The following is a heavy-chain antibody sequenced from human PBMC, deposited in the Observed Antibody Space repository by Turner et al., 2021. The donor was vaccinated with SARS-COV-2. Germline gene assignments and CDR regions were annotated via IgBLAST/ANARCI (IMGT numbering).Heavy chain of an antibody. J-gene: IGHJ4*02. Sequence: QVQLMESGGGVVPPGRSLRLSCAASGFTFSTYGMHWVRQAPGKGLEWVAVISYDGNNKYYADSVKGRFTISRDNSKNTLFLQMNSLRAEDTAVYYCAKSGGMYCSGGSCYSSYFDYWGQGTLVTVSS. D-gene: IGHD2-15*01. CDR3: AKSGGMYCSGGSCYSSYFDY. CDR2: ISYDGNNK. V-gene: IGHV3-30*18. CDR1: GFTFSTYG.